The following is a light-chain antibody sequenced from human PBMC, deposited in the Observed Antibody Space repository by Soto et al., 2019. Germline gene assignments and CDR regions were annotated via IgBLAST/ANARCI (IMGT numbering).Light chain of an antibody. J-gene: IGKJ1*01. CDR3: QQYDNWPQT. CDR2: GAS. V-gene: IGKV3-15*01. Sequence: IVITQSTATLSVSPGERATLSCRASQSVSSDLAWYQHKPGQAPRLLIYGASTRATGIPARFSGRGSGTEFTLTISSLQSVDFAVYYCQQYDNWPQTFAQATKVDI. CDR1: QSVSSD.